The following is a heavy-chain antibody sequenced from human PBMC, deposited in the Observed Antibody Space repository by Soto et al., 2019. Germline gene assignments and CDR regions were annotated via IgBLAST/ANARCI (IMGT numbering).Heavy chain of an antibody. V-gene: IGHV4-61*01. CDR2: IYYRGST. D-gene: IGHD4-17*01. Sequence: QVQLQESGPGLVKPSETLSLTCIVSGDSVSSGSYHWSWIRQPPGKGLEWIGYIYYRGSTNYNPSLESRVTISVDTSRNQFSLKVNSVTAADTAVYYCARGLDYVGFDYGGQGTLFAFSS. CDR1: GDSVSSGSYH. J-gene: IGHJ4*02. CDR3: ARGLDYVGFDY.